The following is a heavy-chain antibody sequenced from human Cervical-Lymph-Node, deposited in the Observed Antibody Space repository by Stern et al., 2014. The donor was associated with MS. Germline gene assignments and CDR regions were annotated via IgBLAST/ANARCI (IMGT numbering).Heavy chain of an antibody. CDR3: VRVLLGYCSGPNCRLLDF. J-gene: IGHJ4*02. CDR2: TSSSGGTI. Sequence: EVQLLESGGGLVRPGGSLRLACAASGFSFSTFSMTWVRQAPGKGLEWVSYTSSSGGTIDHADSVKGRFTISRDNAKNSLYLQMNSLRAEDTALYYCVRVLLGYCSGPNCRLLDFWGQGTLVTVSS. D-gene: IGHD2-2*01. CDR1: GFSFSTFS. V-gene: IGHV3-48*01.